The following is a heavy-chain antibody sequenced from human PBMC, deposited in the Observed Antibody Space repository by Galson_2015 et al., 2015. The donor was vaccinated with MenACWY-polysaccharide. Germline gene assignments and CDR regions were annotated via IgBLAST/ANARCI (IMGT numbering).Heavy chain of an antibody. V-gene: IGHV4-4*02. J-gene: IGHJ4*02. D-gene: IGHD5-18*01. Sequence: SETLSLTCAVSGNSISSTYWWSWVRQPPGEGLEWIGEIYHSGSTNYNPSLKSRVTISVDKSKNQFSLELSSVTAADTAVYYCARVKIQLWLGFDYWGQGTLVTVSS. CDR1: GNSISSTYW. CDR2: IYHSGST. CDR3: ARVKIQLWLGFDY.